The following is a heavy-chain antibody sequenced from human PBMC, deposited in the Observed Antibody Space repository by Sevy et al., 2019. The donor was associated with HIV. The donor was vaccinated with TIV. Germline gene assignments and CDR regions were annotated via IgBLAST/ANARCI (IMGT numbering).Heavy chain of an antibody. CDR3: AKDLAQGGTLNFYCYGMDF. CDR2: INWFGTII. CDR1: GFNFNDYA. D-gene: IGHD3-16*01. V-gene: IGHV3-9*01. J-gene: IGHJ6*01. Sequence: GGSLRLSCIASGFNFNDYAMHWVRQVPGKGLEWVSGINWFGTIIGYGDSVKGRFTISRDNARKSVYLEMNSLSPEDTALYYCAKDLAQGGTLNFYCYGMDFWGQGTTVTVSS.